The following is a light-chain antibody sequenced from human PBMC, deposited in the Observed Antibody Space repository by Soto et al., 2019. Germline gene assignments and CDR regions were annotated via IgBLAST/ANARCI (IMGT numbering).Light chain of an antibody. CDR3: QQRSNLPLT. J-gene: IGKJ4*01. CDR1: QSVSSY. CDR2: DAS. V-gene: IGKV3-11*01. Sequence: EILLTQSPATLSWSPGERATLSCRASQSVSSYLAWYQQKPGQAPRLLIYDASNRATGIPARFSGSGSGTDVTLTISSLEPEDFAVYYCQQRSNLPLTFGGGTKVEIK.